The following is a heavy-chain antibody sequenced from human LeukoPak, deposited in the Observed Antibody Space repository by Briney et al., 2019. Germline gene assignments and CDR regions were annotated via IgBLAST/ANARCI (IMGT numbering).Heavy chain of an antibody. Sequence: GESLKISCKGPGYSFAGYWIGWVRQMPGKGLEWMGIIYPTDSDTRYSPSFQGQVTISADKSISTAYLQWSSLKASDTAIYYCAKKVLNEDAVDIWGQGTMVTVSS. V-gene: IGHV5-51*01. CDR3: AKKVLNEDAVDI. D-gene: IGHD1-14*01. CDR1: GYSFAGYW. CDR2: IYPTDSDT. J-gene: IGHJ3*02.